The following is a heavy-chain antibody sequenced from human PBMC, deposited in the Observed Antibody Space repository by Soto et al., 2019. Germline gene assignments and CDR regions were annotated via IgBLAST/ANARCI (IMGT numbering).Heavy chain of an antibody. J-gene: IGHJ4*02. CDR3: ARGRPTYYDFWSRYFDFDY. V-gene: IGHV4-34*01. CDR2: INHSGST. Sequence: SETLSLTCAVYGGSFSGYYWSWIRQPPGKGLEWIGEINHSGSTNYNPSLKSRVTISVDTSKNQFSLKLSSVTAADTAVYYCARGRPTYYDFWSRYFDFDYWGQGTLVTVSS. CDR1: GGSFSGYY. D-gene: IGHD3-3*01.